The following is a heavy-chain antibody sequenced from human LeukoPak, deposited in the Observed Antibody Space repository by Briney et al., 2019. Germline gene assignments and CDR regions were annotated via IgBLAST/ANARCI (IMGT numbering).Heavy chain of an antibody. V-gene: IGHV1-2*06. J-gene: IGHJ6*03. D-gene: IGHD6-19*01. Sequence: ASVKVSCKASGYTFTGYYIHWVRQAPGQGLEWMGRINPNSGGTNYAQKFQGRVTMTRDTSISTAYTDLSRLRSDDTAVYYCARDLVAGTNLNYYYYYQMDVWGKGTTVTVSS. CDR1: GYTFTGYY. CDR3: ARDLVAGTNLNYYYYYQMDV. CDR2: INPNSGGT.